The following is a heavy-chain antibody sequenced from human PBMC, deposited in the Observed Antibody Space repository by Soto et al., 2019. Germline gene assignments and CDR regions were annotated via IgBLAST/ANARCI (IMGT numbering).Heavy chain of an antibody. CDR2: INPSSGST. V-gene: IGHV1-46*01. CDR1: GYTFTQYY. J-gene: IGHJ4*02. Sequence: ASVKVSCKASGYTFTQYYMHWVRQAPGQGLEWMGIINPSSGSTTYAQKFQGTVTMTRDTSASTVYMELSSLRSEDAAVYYCASCPQIFITSSPRCLFFDYWGQGTLVTVSS. D-gene: IGHD3-22*01. CDR3: ASCPQIFITSSPRCLFFDY.